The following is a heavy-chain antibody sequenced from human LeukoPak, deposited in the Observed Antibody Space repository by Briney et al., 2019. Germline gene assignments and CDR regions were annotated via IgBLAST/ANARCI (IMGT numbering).Heavy chain of an antibody. CDR3: ARDLHYYGSGSYDH. J-gene: IGHJ4*02. V-gene: IGHV3-30*04. Sequence: GGSLRLSCAASGFTFSSYAMHWVRQAPGKGLEWVAVISYDGSNKYYADSVKGRFTISRDNSKNTLYLQMNSLRAEDTAVYYCARDLHYYGSGSYDHWGQGTLVTVSS. D-gene: IGHD3-10*01. CDR1: GFTFSSYA. CDR2: ISYDGSNK.